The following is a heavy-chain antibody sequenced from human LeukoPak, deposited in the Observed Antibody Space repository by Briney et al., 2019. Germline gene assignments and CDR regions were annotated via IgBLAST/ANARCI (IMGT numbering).Heavy chain of an antibody. D-gene: IGHD3-3*01. CDR1: GYTFSSHW. J-gene: IGHJ4*02. CDR2: IKQDGSEK. V-gene: IGHV3-7*01. Sequence: GGSLRLSCAASGYTFSSHWMSWVRQAPGKGLEWVANIKQDGSEKYYVDSVKGRFTISRDNTKNSLYLQMNSLRAEDTAVYYCARDRLNAFWSGDSWDYWGQGTLVSVSS. CDR3: ARDRLNAFWSGDSWDY.